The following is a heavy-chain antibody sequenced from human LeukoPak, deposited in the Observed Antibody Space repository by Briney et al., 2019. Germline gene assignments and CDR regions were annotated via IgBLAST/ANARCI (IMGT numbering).Heavy chain of an antibody. J-gene: IGHJ4*02. V-gene: IGHV4-4*02. CDR2: IYHSGST. D-gene: IGHD2-8*01. Sequence: SETLSLTCAVSGGSISSSNWWSWVRQPPGKGLEWIGEIYHSGSTNYNPSLKSRVTISVDKSKNQFSLKLSSVTAADTAVYYCASRPGYCTNGVCYNPFDYWGQGTLVTVSS. CDR3: ASRPGYCTNGVCYNPFDY. CDR1: GGSISSSNW.